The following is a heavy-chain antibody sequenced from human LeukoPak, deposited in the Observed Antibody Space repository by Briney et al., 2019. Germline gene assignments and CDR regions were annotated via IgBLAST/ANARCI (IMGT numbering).Heavy chain of an antibody. V-gene: IGHV4-4*07. Sequence: PSETLSLTCTVSGGSISSYYWSWIRQPAGQGLEWIGRIYTSGSTNYNPSLKSRVTMSLDTSKNQFSPKLSSVTAADTAVYYCARDRSSGYDFDYWGQGTLVTVSS. CDR3: ARDRSSGYDFDY. J-gene: IGHJ4*02. CDR1: GGSISSYY. CDR2: IYTSGST. D-gene: IGHD3-22*01.